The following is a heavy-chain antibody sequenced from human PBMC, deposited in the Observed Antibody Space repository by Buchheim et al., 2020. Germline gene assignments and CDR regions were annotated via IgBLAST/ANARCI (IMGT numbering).Heavy chain of an antibody. CDR2: IWYDGSNK. J-gene: IGHJ6*02. CDR3: ARDSYGDYPYYYYYGMDV. Sequence: QVQLVESGGGVVQPGRSLRLSCAASGFTFSSYGMHWVRQAPGKGLEWVAVIWYDGSNKYYADSVKGRFTISRDNSKNTLYLQMNSLRAEDTAVYYCARDSYGDYPYYYYYGMDVWGQGTT. D-gene: IGHD4-17*01. CDR1: GFTFSSYG. V-gene: IGHV3-33*01.